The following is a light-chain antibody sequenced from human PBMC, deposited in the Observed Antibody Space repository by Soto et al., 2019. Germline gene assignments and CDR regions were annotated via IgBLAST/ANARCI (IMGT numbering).Light chain of an antibody. CDR3: QQSYSRPRT. J-gene: IGKJ1*01. Sequence: DIQMTQSPSSLSAYVGDRVTITCRASQSISSYLNWYQQKPGKAPNLLIYTTSSLESGVPSRFSGSGSGTDFTLNISSLQPEDFATYFCQQSYSRPRTLGQGTKVEI. V-gene: IGKV1-39*01. CDR1: QSISSY. CDR2: TTS.